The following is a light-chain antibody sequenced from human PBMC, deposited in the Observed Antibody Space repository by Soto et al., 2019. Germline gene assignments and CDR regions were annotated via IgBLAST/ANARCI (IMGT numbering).Light chain of an antibody. V-gene: IGLV2-14*03. CDR1: SSDIGYNY. CDR2: GVI. Sequence: QSALTQPASVSGSPGQSITISCTGSSSDIGYNYVSWYQQHPGKAPKLIIYGVINRPSGVSNRFSGSESGNTASLSISGLQAEDEADYYCSSHASSTSVVFGGGTKLTVL. J-gene: IGLJ2*01. CDR3: SSHASSTSVV.